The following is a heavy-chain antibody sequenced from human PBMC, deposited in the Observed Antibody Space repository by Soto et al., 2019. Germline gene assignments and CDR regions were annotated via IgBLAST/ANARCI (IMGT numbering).Heavy chain of an antibody. V-gene: IGHV1-18*01. J-gene: IGHJ4*02. CDR3: ARESGYYDSSGYYYPRPYFDY. D-gene: IGHD3-22*01. Sequence: QVQLVQSGAEVKKPGASVKVSCKASGYTFTSYGISWVRQAPGQGLEWMGWISAYNGNTNYAQKLQGRVTMTTDTSTSTAYMELRSLRSADTAVYYWARESGYYDSSGYYYPRPYFDYWGQGTLVTVSS. CDR1: GYTFTSYG. CDR2: ISAYNGNT.